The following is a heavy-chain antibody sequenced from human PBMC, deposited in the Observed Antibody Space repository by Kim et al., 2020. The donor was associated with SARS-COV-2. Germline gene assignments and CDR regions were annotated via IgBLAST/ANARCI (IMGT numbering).Heavy chain of an antibody. J-gene: IGHJ6*02. Sequence: GGSLRLSCAASGFTFSSYSMNWVRQAPGKGLEWVSSISSSSSYIYYADSVKGRFTISRDNAKNSLYLQMNSLRAEDTAVYYCARVAVAGTYYYYGMDVWGQGPRSPSP. D-gene: IGHD6-19*01. V-gene: IGHV3-21*01. CDR3: ARVAVAGTYYYYGMDV. CDR2: ISSSSSYI. CDR1: GFTFSSYS.